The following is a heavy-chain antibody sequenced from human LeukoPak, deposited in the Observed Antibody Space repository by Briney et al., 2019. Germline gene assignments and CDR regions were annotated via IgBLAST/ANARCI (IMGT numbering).Heavy chain of an antibody. J-gene: IGHJ4*02. CDR1: GFTFSNAW. D-gene: IGHD3-22*01. V-gene: IGHV3-15*07. Sequence: GGSLRLSCAASGFTFSNAWMNWVRQAPGKGLEWVGRIKSKTDGGTTDYAAPVKGRFTISRDDSKNTLYPQMNSLKTEDTAVYYCSTTYYYDSSEGYWGQGTLVTVSS. CDR2: IKSKTDGGTT. CDR3: STTYYYDSSEGY.